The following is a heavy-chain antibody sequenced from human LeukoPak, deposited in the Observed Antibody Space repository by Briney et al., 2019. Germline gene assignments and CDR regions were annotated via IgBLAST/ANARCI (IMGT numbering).Heavy chain of an antibody. CDR1: GFTFSSYA. Sequence: GGSLRLSCAASGFTFSSYAMSWVRQAPGKRLEWVANIKQDGSEKYYVDSVKGRFTISRDNAENSLYLQMNSLRAEDTAVYYCASGRQLGYWGQGTLVSVPS. V-gene: IGHV3-7*05. CDR2: IKQDGSEK. D-gene: IGHD5-18*01. CDR3: ASGRQLGY. J-gene: IGHJ4*02.